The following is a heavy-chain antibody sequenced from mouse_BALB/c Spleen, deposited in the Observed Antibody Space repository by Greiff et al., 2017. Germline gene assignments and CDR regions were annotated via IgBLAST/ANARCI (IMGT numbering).Heavy chain of an antibody. CDR1: GYTFTDYN. CDR2: INPNNGGT. Sequence: VQLQQSGPELVKPGASVKIPCKASGYTFTDYNMDWVKQSHGKSLEWIGDINPNNGGTIYNQKFKGKATLTVYKSSSTAYMELRSLTSEDTAVYYCARWKYGNYVRAMDYWGQGTSVTVSS. D-gene: IGHD2-10*02. CDR3: ARWKYGNYVRAMDY. V-gene: IGHV1-18*01. J-gene: IGHJ4*01.